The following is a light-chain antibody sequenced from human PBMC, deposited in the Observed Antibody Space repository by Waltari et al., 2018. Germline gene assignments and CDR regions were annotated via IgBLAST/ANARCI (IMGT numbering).Light chain of an antibody. V-gene: IGLV1-40*01. CDR1: SPHTGAAYL. CDR2: NNI. CDR3: QSYDRLSASVV. J-gene: IGLJ2*01. Sequence: QSVLTQPPSVSGAPGQRVTISCTGSSPHTGAAYLVNWYQHLPGMAPKLLIYNNINRPSGVPDRFSGSKSGTSASLAITGLQAEDEGDYHCQSYDRLSASVVFGGGTKLTVL.